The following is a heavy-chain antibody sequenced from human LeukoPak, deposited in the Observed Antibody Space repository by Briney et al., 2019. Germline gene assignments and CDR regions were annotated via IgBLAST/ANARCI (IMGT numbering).Heavy chain of an antibody. J-gene: IGHJ4*01. D-gene: IGHD6-13*01. Sequence: GGSLRLSCAVSGFTFSSYWMNWVREAPGKGLEWVASIRQDGGEKSYVDSVKGRFTISRDNTKNSLYLQMSSLRAEDTAVYYCARDGTAAGLYFDLWGQGTLVTVSS. CDR1: GFTFSSYW. CDR2: IRQDGGEK. V-gene: IGHV3-7*01. CDR3: ARDGTAAGLYFDL.